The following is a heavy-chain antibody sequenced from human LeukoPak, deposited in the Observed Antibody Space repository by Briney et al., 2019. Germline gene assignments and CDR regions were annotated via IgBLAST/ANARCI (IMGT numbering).Heavy chain of an antibody. CDR3: ARDALIRYYGGTNDAFDI. D-gene: IGHD4-23*01. CDR2: ISSSGSTI. J-gene: IGHJ3*02. CDR1: GFTFSDYY. V-gene: IGHV3-11*04. Sequence: GGSLRLSCAASGFTFSDYYMSWIRQAPGKGLEWVSYISSSGSTIYYADSVKGRFTISRDNAKNSLYLQMNSLRAEDTAVYYCARDALIRYYGGTNDAFDIWGQGTMVTVSS.